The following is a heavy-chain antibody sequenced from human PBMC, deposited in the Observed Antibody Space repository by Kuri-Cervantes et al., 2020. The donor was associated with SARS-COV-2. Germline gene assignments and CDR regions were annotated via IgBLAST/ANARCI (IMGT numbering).Heavy chain of an antibody. Sequence: SETLSLTCAVYGGSFSDYYWSWIRQPPGKGLEWIGYIYYSGSTNYNPSLKSRVTISVDTSKNQFSLQLSSVTAADTAVYYCARLSIAVGTNAFDIWGQGTMVTVSS. CDR2: IYYSGST. J-gene: IGHJ3*02. CDR3: ARLSIAVGTNAFDI. V-gene: IGHV4-59*08. D-gene: IGHD6-19*01. CDR1: GGSFSDYY.